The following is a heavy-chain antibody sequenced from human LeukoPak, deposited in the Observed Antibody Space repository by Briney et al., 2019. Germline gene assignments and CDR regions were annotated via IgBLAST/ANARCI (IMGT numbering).Heavy chain of an antibody. V-gene: IGHV3-7*04. CDR1: GFSFSNFW. D-gene: IGHD2-21*01. J-gene: IGHJ5*02. CDR3: ERGDDYSGYH. Sequence: VGSLRLSCAVSGFSFSNFWMSWVRQAPGRGLEWVANIHPEGNEKYHVESVKGRFTISRDNTKNLLFLQMNGLRVEDTAVYYCERGDDYSGYHWAQGTLVTVSS. CDR2: IHPEGNEK.